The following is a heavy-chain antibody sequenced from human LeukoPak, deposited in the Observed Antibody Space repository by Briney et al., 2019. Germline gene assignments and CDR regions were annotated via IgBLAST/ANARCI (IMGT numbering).Heavy chain of an antibody. V-gene: IGHV3-66*04. CDR2: MDNSDYT. Sequence: GGSLRLSCAASGFTFSSYWMSWVRQAPGKGLEWVSVMDNSDYTYYSDAVNGRFTISRDSSTNTLYLQMNSLRAEDTATYYCARQFGFYYDTSGFPEFFQDWGQGTLVIVSS. CDR3: ARQFGFYYDTSGFPEFFQD. D-gene: IGHD3-22*01. J-gene: IGHJ1*01. CDR1: GFTFSSYW.